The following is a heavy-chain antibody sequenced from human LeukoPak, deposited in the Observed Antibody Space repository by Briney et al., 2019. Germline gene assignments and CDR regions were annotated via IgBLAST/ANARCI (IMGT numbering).Heavy chain of an antibody. CDR2: IYTSGST. J-gene: IGHJ5*02. V-gene: IGHV4-61*02. CDR1: GGSISSGSYY. CDR3: ARTGYYYDLGWFDP. Sequence: SETLSLTCTVSGGSISSGSYYWSWIRQPAGKGLEWIGCIYTSGSTNYNPSLKSRVTISVDTSKNQFSLKLSSVTAADTAVYYCARTGYYYDLGWFDPWGQGTLVTVSS. D-gene: IGHD3-22*01.